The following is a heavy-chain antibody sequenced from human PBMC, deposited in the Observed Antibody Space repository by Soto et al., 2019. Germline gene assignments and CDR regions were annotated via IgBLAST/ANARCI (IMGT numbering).Heavy chain of an antibody. CDR2: IYWNDDK. J-gene: IGHJ4*02. CDR3: AHGRGEYSSSWFDY. CDR1: GFSLGTSGVG. D-gene: IGHD6-13*01. V-gene: IGHV2-5*01. Sequence: GSGPTLVNPTQTLTLTCTFSGFSLGTSGVGVGWIRQPPGKALEWLALIYWNDDKRYSPSLKSRLTITKDTSKNQVVLTMTNMDPVDTATYYCAHGRGEYSSSWFDYWGQGTLVTVSS.